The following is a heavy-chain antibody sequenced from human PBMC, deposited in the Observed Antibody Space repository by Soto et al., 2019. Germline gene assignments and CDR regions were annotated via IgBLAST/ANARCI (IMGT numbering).Heavy chain of an antibody. D-gene: IGHD5-12*01. CDR3: ARDLHLRPIYYYYGMDV. CDR2: TCRYGREL. J-gene: IGHJ6*02. V-gene: IGHV3-74*01. Sequence: EVQLVESGGGFNQPGGSLRLSCAASGFTFSTYCMHWVRHTPGTGLVWVSRTCRYGRELYYADSVKGRFTISRDDAKNTLYLQMDSLTAEDTAVYYCARDLHLRPIYYYYGMDVWGQGTTVTVSS. CDR1: GFTFSTYC.